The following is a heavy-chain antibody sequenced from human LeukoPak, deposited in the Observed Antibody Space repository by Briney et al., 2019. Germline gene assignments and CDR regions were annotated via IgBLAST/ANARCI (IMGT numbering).Heavy chain of an antibody. V-gene: IGHV3-15*01. CDR3: ASDVPENAAQIDY. J-gene: IGHJ4*02. Sequence: GGSLRLSCAASGFTFTNAWMSWVRQAPGKGLELVGRIRSKSDGGTTDYAAPVKGRFTISRDDSTNTLYLQMTSLKTDDTALYSCASDVPENAAQIDYWGQGTLVTVSS. CDR1: GFTFTNAW. CDR2: IRSKSDGGTT. D-gene: IGHD2-15*01.